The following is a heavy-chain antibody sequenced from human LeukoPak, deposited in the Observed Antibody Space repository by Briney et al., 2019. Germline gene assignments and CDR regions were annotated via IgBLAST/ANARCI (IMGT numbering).Heavy chain of an antibody. CDR3: ATPAWIQLWLGVDFDY. D-gene: IGHD5-18*01. J-gene: IGHJ4*02. Sequence: GGSLRLSCAASGFTSSSYGMSWVRQAPGKGLEWVSAISGSGGSTYYADSVKGRFTISRDNSKNTLYLQMNSLRAEDTAVYYCATPAWIQLWLGVDFDYWGQGTLVTVSS. CDR2: ISGSGGST. CDR1: GFTSSSYG. V-gene: IGHV3-23*01.